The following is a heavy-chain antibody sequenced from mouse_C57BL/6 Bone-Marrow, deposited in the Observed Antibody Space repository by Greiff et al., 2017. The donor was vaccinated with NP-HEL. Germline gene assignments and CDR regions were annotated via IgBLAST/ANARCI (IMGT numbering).Heavy chain of an antibody. V-gene: IGHV5-4*03. CDR3: ARGLPHYYAMDY. CDR2: ISDGGSYT. J-gene: IGHJ4*01. Sequence: EVMLVESGGGLVKPGGSLKLSCAASGFTFSSYAMSWVRQTPEKRLEWVATISDGGSYTYYPDNVKGRFTISRDNAKNNLYLQMSHLKSEDTAMYYCARGLPHYYAMDYWGQGTSVTVSS. CDR1: GFTFSSYA. D-gene: IGHD6-1*01.